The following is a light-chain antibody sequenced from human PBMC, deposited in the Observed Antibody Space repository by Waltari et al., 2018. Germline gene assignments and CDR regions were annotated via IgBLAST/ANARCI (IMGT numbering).Light chain of an antibody. Sequence: QPALTQPASVSGSPGQSIYISCTGTNSPTGAYTYVSWYQQHPGEPPKLLIYDGTNPPSGLSDRFSGSTSGNTASLTISGLQAEDEAVYYCSSYASRSTPVFGSGTKVTV. CDR1: NSPTGAYTY. V-gene: IGLV2-14*03. CDR2: DGT. J-gene: IGLJ1*01. CDR3: SSYASRSTPV.